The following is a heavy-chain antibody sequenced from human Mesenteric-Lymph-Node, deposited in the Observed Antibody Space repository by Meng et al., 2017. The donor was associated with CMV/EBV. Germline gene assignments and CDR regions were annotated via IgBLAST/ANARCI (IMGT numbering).Heavy chain of an antibody. CDR3: TTGYYDILTGPFDY. J-gene: IGHJ4*02. CDR1: GFTFSNAW. V-gene: IGHV3-15*01. Sequence: GFTFSNAWMSWVRQAPGKGLEWVGRIKSKTDGGTTDYAAPVKGRFTISRDDSKNTLYLQMNSLKTEDTAVYYCTTGYYDILTGPFDYWGQGTLVTVSS. CDR2: IKSKTDGGTT. D-gene: IGHD3-9*01.